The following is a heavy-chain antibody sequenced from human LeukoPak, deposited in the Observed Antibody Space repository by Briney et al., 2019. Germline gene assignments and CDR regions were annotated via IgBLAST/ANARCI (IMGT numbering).Heavy chain of an antibody. Sequence: ASVTVSCKASGYTFTGYYMHWVRQAPGQGLEWMGWINPNSGGTNYAQKFQGRVTMTRDTSISTAYMELSRLRSDDTAVYYCAREASPYDSSGYGRGIDYWGQGTLVTVSS. CDR2: INPNSGGT. D-gene: IGHD3-22*01. CDR3: AREASPYDSSGYGRGIDY. CDR1: GYTFTGYY. V-gene: IGHV1-2*02. J-gene: IGHJ4*02.